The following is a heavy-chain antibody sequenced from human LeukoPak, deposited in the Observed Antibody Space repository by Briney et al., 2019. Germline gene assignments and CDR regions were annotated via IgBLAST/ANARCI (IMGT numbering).Heavy chain of an antibody. D-gene: IGHD6-13*01. CDR2: ISSNGGST. J-gene: IGHJ4*02. Sequence: PGGSLRLSCSASGFTFSSYAMHWVRQAPGKGLEYVSAISSNGGSTYYADSVKGRFTISRDNSKNTLYLQMSSLRAEDTAVYYCVKDTYSSSWYGAFDYWGQGTLVTVSS. CDR3: VKDTYSSSWYGAFDY. V-gene: IGHV3-64D*06. CDR1: GFTFSSYA.